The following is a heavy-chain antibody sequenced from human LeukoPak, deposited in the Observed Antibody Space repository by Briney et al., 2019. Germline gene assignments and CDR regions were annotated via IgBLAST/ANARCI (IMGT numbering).Heavy chain of an antibody. D-gene: IGHD3-10*01. CDR2: ISWNSRSI. CDR1: GFTFDDYA. CDR3: AKDVYYGSAYYFDY. J-gene: IGHJ4*02. Sequence: GGSLRLSCGASGFTFDDYAMHWVRQVPGKGLEWVSVISWNSRSIDYADSVKGRFTISRDNAKNSLYLQMNNLRPEDTALYYCAKDVYYGSAYYFDYWGQGTLVTVSS. V-gene: IGHV3-9*01.